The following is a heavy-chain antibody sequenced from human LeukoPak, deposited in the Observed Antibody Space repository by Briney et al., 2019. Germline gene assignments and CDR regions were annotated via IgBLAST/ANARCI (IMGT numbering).Heavy chain of an antibody. Sequence: GGSLRLSCAASGFTFDDYGMSWVRQAPGKGLEWVSGINWNGGSTGYADSVKGRFTISRDNAKNSLYLQMNSLRAEDTALYYCARVPKAGVLLWFGEGDYYYMDVWGKGTTVTVSS. D-gene: IGHD3-10*01. CDR1: GFTFDDYG. CDR2: INWNGGST. J-gene: IGHJ6*03. V-gene: IGHV3-20*04. CDR3: ARVPKAGVLLWFGEGDYYYMDV.